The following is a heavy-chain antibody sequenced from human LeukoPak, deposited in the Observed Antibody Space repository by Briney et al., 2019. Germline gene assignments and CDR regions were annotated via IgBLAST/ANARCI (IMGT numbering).Heavy chain of an antibody. Sequence: GGSLRLSCAASGFTFSGYLMNWVRQAPGKGLWWVANINQDGTKRNYLNSVRGRFTISRDNAENSVYLQMNRLRAEDTAVYYCARDSDYDYIWGSYRFEDWGQGILVTVSS. CDR3: ARDSDYDYIWGSYRFED. V-gene: IGHV3-7*03. J-gene: IGHJ4*02. CDR2: INQDGTKR. CDR1: GFTFSGYL. D-gene: IGHD3-16*02.